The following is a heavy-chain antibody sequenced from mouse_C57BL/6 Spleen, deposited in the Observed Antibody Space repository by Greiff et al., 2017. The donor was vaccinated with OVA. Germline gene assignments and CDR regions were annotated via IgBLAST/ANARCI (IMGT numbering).Heavy chain of an antibody. D-gene: IGHD2-3*01. CDR3: ARLKDGYIDY. CDR1: GFTFSDYY. Sequence: EVKLMESGGGLVQPGGSLKLSCAASGFTFSDYYMYWVRQTPEKRLEWVAYISNGGGSTYYPDTVKGRFTISRDNAKNTLYLQMSRLKSEDTAMYYCARLKDGYIDYWGQGTTLTVSS. J-gene: IGHJ2*01. V-gene: IGHV5-12*01. CDR2: ISNGGGST.